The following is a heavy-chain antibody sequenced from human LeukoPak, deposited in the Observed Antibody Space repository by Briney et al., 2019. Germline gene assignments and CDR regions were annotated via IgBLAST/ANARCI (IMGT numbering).Heavy chain of an antibody. V-gene: IGHV3-23*01. CDR3: AKDFANHPYYYGMDV. CDR1: GFTFSSYA. J-gene: IGHJ6*04. Sequence: PGGSLRLSCATSGFTFSSYAMSWVRQAPGKGLEWVSGISNSGANTYYADSVKGRFTISRDNSKKTLDLQMNSLRAEDTAIFYCAKDFANHPYYYGMDVWGKGTTVTVSS. CDR2: ISNSGANT. D-gene: IGHD1-14*01.